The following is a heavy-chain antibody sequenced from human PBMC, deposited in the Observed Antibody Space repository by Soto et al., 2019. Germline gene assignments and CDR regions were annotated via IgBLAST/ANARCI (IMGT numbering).Heavy chain of an antibody. Sequence: ASETLSLTCTVSGGSISSYYWSWIRQPPGKGLEWIGYIYYSRSTNYNPSLKSRVTISVDTSKNQFSLKLSSVTAADTAVYYCARARQQLAPDYWGQGTLVTVSS. J-gene: IGHJ4*02. V-gene: IGHV4-59*01. D-gene: IGHD6-13*01. CDR2: IYYSRST. CDR3: ARARQQLAPDY. CDR1: GGSISSYY.